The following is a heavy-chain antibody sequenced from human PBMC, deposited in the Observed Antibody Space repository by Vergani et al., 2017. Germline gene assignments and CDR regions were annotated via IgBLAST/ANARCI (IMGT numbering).Heavy chain of an antibody. J-gene: IGHJ5*02. V-gene: IGHV3-30*18. D-gene: IGHD3-10*01. CDR1: GFTFSSYG. CDR3: AKDSGSGSYYMGFDWFDP. Sequence: VQLVESGGGVVQPGRSLRLSCAASGFTFSSYGMHWVRQAPGKGLEWVAVISYDGSNKYYADSVKGRFTISRDNSKNTLYLQMNSLRAEDTAVYYCAKDSGSGSYYMGFDWFDPWGQGTLVTVSS. CDR2: ISYDGSNK.